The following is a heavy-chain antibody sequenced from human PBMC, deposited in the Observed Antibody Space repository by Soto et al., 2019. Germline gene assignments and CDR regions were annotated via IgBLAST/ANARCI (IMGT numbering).Heavy chain of an antibody. CDR2: ISSSSTI. D-gene: IGHD3-16*02. CDR1: GFTFSSYS. V-gene: IGHV3-48*02. Sequence: EVQLVESGGGLVQPGGSLRLSCAASGFTFSSYSMNWVRQAPGKGLEWVSYISSSSTIYYADSVKGRFTISRDNAKNSLYLQMNSLRDEDTAVYYCARVRGYTVDYWGQGTLVTVSS. CDR3: ARVRGYTVDY. J-gene: IGHJ4*02.